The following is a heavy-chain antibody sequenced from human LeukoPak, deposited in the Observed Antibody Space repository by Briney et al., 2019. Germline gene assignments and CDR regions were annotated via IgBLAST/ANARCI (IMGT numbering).Heavy chain of an antibody. CDR3: ARLRRHGGNSNGMDV. CDR2: SYYSGST. J-gene: IGHJ6*02. CDR1: GGSISSYY. V-gene: IGHV4-59*08. Sequence: SETLSLTCTVSGGSISSYYWSWIRQPPEKGLEWIGYSYYSGSTNYNPSLKSRVTISVDTSMNQFSLRLTSVTAADTAVYYCARLRRHGGNSNGMDVWGQGTTVTVSS. D-gene: IGHD4-23*01.